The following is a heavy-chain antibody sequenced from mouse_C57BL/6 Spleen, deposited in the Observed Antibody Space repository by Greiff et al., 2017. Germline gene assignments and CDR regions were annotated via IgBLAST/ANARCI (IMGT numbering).Heavy chain of an antibody. J-gene: IGHJ4*01. CDR2: IHPNSGST. CDR3: ARKYWYEGNYAMDY. CDR1: GYTFTSYW. Sequence: QVQLQQPGAELVKPGASVKLSCKASGYTFTSYWMHWVKQRPGQGLEWIGMIHPNSGSTNYNENFKSKATLTRDKSSSTAYMQLSSLTSEDSAVYYCARKYWYEGNYAMDYWGQGTSVTVSS. V-gene: IGHV1-64*01. D-gene: IGHD2-14*01.